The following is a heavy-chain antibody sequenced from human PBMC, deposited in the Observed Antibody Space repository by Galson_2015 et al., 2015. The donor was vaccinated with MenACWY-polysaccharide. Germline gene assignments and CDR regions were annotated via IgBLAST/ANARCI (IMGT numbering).Heavy chain of an antibody. J-gene: IGHJ2*01. CDR2: IRSKASSYAT. D-gene: IGHD4-11*01. V-gene: IGHV3-73*01. CDR1: GFTFSGSA. CDR3: TRQRLQDWYFDL. Sequence: SLRLSCAASGFTFSGSAMHWVRQASGKGLEWVGRIRSKASSYATAYAASVKGRFTISRDGSKNTAYLQMNSLKTEDTAVYYCTRQRLQDWYFDLWGRGTLVTVSS.